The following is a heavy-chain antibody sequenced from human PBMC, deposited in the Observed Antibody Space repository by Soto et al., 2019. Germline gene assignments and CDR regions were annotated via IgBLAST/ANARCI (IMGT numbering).Heavy chain of an antibody. J-gene: IGHJ3*02. CDR2: IYYSGST. CDR1: GGSISSGDYY. Sequence: QVQLQESGPGLVKPSQTLSLTCTVSGGSISSGDYYWSWIRQPPGKGLEWIGYIYYSGSTYYNPPRKSRCTISVDTSKNQFSPKLSSVTAADTAVYYCAREDYGSGKVAFDIWGQGTMVTVSS. V-gene: IGHV4-30-4*01. CDR3: AREDYGSGKVAFDI. D-gene: IGHD3-10*01.